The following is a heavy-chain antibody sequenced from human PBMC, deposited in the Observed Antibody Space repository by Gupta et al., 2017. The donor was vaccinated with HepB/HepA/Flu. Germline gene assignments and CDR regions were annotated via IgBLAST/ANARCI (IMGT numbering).Heavy chain of an antibody. Sequence: EVQLLESGGGLVQPGGSLRLSCAASGFTFSSYAMSWVRQAPGKGLEWVSAISGSGGSTYYADSVKGRFTISRDNSKNTLYLQMNSLRAEETAVYYCAKDRPWGAGSYYYPDAFDIWGQGTMATVSS. CDR1: GFTFSSYA. CDR2: ISGSGGST. D-gene: IGHD3-10*01. V-gene: IGHV3-23*01. CDR3: AKDRPWGAGSYYYPDAFDI. J-gene: IGHJ3*02.